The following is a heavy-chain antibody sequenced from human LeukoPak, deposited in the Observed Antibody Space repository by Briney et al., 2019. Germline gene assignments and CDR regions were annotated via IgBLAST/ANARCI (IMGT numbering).Heavy chain of an antibody. CDR1: GDSVSRSSYY. J-gene: IGHJ4*02. CDR2: IYYIGST. V-gene: IGHV4-61*01. Sequence: PSETLSLTCTVSGDSVSRSSYYWTWIRQPPGKGLEWIGYIYYIGSTNYNPSLKSRLTMSVDTSKNQFSLRLSSVIAADTAVYYCAREGGPYRPLDYSGQGTLVTVAS. CDR3: AREGGPYRPLDY.